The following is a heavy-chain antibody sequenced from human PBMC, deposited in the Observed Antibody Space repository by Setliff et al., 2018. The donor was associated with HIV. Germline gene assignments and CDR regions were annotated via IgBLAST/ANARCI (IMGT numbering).Heavy chain of an antibody. D-gene: IGHD3-22*01. CDR3: ARDDHYYDMGSTLSDWFFDQ. Sequence: SVKVSCKASGGTFRKYSIYWVRQAPGQGLEWMGGVIPIFGSTTYAQKFQDRVTITADESKDAVEMELSSLTSEDTAVYYCARDDHYYDMGSTLSDWFFDQWDRGTLVTVSS. V-gene: IGHV1-69*13. J-gene: IGHJ2*01. CDR1: GGTFRKYS. CDR2: VIPIFGST.